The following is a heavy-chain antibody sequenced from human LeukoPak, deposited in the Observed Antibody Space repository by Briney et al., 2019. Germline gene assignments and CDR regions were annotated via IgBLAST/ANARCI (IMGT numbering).Heavy chain of an antibody. CDR3: ARHLNYYFHY. Sequence: GGSLRLSCAASGFTFSSYSMNWVRQAQGKGLVWVSRISSDGSITSYADSVKGRFTISRDNAKNPLYLQMNSLRAEDTAVYYCARHLNYYFHYWGQGTLVTVSS. J-gene: IGHJ4*02. D-gene: IGHD3-10*01. V-gene: IGHV3-74*01. CDR1: GFTFSSYS. CDR2: ISSDGSIT.